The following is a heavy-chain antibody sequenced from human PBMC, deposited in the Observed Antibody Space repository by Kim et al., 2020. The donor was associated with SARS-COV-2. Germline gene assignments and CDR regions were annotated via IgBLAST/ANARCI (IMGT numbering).Heavy chain of an antibody. D-gene: IGHD2-2*01. CDR3: TQGYCTSTACYPKFDP. V-gene: IGHV3-73*01. J-gene: IGHJ5*02. Sequence: SVKGRFTISRDDSKNTAYLQMNSLTTEDTAVYYCTQGYCTSTACYPKFDPWGQGTLVTVSS.